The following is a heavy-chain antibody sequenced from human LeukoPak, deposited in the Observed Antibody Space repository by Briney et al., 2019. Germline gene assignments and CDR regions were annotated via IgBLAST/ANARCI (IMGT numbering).Heavy chain of an antibody. CDR3: ASGGRISAASWFDP. J-gene: IGHJ5*02. V-gene: IGHV4-4*07. CDR1: GGSISTYY. CDR2: VYPSGRT. D-gene: IGHD6-13*01. Sequence: PSETLSLTCTASGGSISTYYWSWIRQPARKGLEWIGRVYPSGRTSYNPSLENRATMSVATSKKPFSLKLRSVTAADTAVYYCASGGRISAASWFDPWGQGTLVTVSS.